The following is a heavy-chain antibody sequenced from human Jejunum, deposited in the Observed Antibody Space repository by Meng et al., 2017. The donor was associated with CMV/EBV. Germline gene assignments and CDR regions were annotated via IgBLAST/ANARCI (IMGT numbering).Heavy chain of an antibody. Sequence: VSCKASGNRFTSFEINWVRQAAGQGLEWMGWMNPNSGDTGYAQKFQGRVTMTRNTSITTAYMELRSLRSDDTAVYYCARGLDHTDWGQGTLVTVSS. J-gene: IGHJ4*02. CDR1: GNRFTSFE. D-gene: IGHD3-3*01. CDR2: MNPNSGDT. CDR3: ARGLDHTD. V-gene: IGHV1-8*01.